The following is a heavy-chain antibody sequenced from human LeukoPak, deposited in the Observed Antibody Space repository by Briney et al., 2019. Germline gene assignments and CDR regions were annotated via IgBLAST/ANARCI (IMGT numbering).Heavy chain of an antibody. CDR1: GGTFSSYA. CDR3: ARAGPNGYTYAVRYYNWFDP. V-gene: IGHV1-69*13. D-gene: IGHD5-24*01. Sequence: GASVKVSCKASGGTFSSYAISWVRQAPGQGLEWMGGIIPIFGTANYAQKFQGRVTITADESTSTAYMELSSLRSEDTAVYYCARAGPNGYTYAVRYYNWFDPWGQGTLVTVSS. CDR2: IIPIFGTA. J-gene: IGHJ5*02.